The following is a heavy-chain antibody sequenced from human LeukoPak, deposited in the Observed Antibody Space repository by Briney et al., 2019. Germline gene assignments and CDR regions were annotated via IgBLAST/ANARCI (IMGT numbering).Heavy chain of an antibody. J-gene: IGHJ4*02. D-gene: IGHD3-10*01. CDR2: IISDGSST. Sequence: PGGSLRLSCVASGFTFSSHWMVWVRQAPGKGLVWVSRIISDGSSTNYADSVQGRFTISRDNAKNTLYLQMNSLRAEGTAVYYCARVGGSYGIDHWGQGTLVTVSS. V-gene: IGHV3-74*01. CDR1: GFTFSSHW. CDR3: ARVGGSYGIDH.